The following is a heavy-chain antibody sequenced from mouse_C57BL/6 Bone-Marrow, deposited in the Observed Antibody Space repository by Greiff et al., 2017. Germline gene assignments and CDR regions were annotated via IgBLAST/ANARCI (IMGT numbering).Heavy chain of an antibody. CDR3: ARMGYYYGSSFYWYFDV. V-gene: IGHV1-69*01. CDR2: IDPSDSYT. CDR1: GYTFTSYW. Sequence: QVHVKQPGAELVMPGASVKLSCKASGYTFTSYWMHWVKQRPGQGLEWIGEIDPSDSYTNYNQKFKGKSTLTVDKSSSTAYMQLSSLTSEDSAVYYCARMGYYYGSSFYWYFDVWGTGTKVTVSS. D-gene: IGHD1-1*01. J-gene: IGHJ1*03.